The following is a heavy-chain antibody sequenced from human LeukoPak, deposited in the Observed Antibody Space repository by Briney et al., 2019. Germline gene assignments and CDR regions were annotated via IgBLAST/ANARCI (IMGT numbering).Heavy chain of an antibody. J-gene: IGHJ5*02. CDR2: MNPNSGNT. CDR3: ARVRLNTAMQLNWFDP. CDR1: GYTFTSYG. D-gene: IGHD5-18*01. V-gene: IGHV1-8*02. Sequence: ASVKVSCKASGYTFTSYGISWVRQAPGQGLEWMGWMNPNSGNTGYAQNFQGRVTMTRNTSISTAYMELSSLRSEDTAVYYCARVRLNTAMQLNWFDPWGQGTLVTVSS.